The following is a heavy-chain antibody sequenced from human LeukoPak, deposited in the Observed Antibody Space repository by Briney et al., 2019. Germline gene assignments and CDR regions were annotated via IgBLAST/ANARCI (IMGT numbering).Heavy chain of an antibody. Sequence: GRSLRLSCAASGFTFGDYGMSCVRQGPGKGLEWVSGINWNGDSTGYADSVKGRFTISRDNAKNSLYLQMNSLRAEDTALYFGARGSFAIYYYGSRGDFDYWGQGTLVTVSS. CDR1: GFTFGDYG. CDR3: ARGSFAIYYYGSRGDFDY. J-gene: IGHJ4*02. CDR2: INWNGDST. D-gene: IGHD3-22*01. V-gene: IGHV3-20*04.